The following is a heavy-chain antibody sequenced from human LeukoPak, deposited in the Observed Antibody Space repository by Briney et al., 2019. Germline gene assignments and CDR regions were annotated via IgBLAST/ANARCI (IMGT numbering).Heavy chain of an antibody. D-gene: IGHD3-10*01. J-gene: IGHJ4*02. V-gene: IGHV4-61*02. CDR3: GSTPLFGELLYGINY. Sequence: PSETLSLTCTVSGDSISSGDYYWSWIRQPAGKGLEWIGRISSSGSTNYNPSLKSRVTISVDTSKNQFSLKLSSVTAADTAVYYCGSTPLFGELLYGINYWGQGTLVTVSS. CDR1: GDSISSGDYY. CDR2: ISSSGST.